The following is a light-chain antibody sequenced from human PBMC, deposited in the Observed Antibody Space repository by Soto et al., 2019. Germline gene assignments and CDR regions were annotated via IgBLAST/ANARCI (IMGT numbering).Light chain of an antibody. CDR3: QQYGSSPPYT. J-gene: IGKJ2*01. Sequence: EIVLTQSPGTLSLSPGETATLSCRASQNIRHLAWYQQKLGQAPRLLISDASRATDVPDRFSGSGSGTDYTLTITRLEPEDCAVYYCQQYGSSPPYTFGQGTKLEIK. CDR1: QNIRH. CDR2: DA. V-gene: IGKV3-20*01.